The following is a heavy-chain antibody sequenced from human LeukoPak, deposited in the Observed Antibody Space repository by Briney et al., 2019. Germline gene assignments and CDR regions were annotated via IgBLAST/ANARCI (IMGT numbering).Heavy chain of an antibody. J-gene: IGHJ4*02. D-gene: IGHD1-26*01. CDR2: ISYDGSNK. V-gene: IGHV3-30*18. CDR3: AKESLSPRGSRGYFDY. Sequence: PGGSLRLSCAASGFTFSSYGMHWVRQAPGKGLEWVAVISYDGSNKYYADSVKGRFTISRDNSKNTLYLQMNSLRAEDTAVYYCAKESLSPRGSRGYFDYWGQGTLVTVSS. CDR1: GFTFSSYG.